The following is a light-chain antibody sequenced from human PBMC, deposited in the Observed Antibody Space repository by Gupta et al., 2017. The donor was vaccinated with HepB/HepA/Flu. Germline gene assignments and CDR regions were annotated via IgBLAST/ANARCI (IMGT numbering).Light chain of an antibody. CDR3: QSADSSGTYVV. CDR1: ALPKQY. Sequence: SSELSPPPSLSVSPGQTARITCSGDALPKQYAYWYQQKPGQAPVLVIYKDSERPSGIPERFSGSSSGTTVTLTISGVQAEDEADYYCQSADSSGTYVVFGGGTKLTVL. J-gene: IGLJ2*01. CDR2: KDS. V-gene: IGLV3-25*03.